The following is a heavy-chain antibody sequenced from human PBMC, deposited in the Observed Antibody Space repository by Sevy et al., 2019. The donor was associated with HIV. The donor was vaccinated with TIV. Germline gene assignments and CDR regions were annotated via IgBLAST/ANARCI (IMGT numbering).Heavy chain of an antibody. D-gene: IGHD6-13*01. CDR3: AKVKWEQQLPDY. V-gene: IGHV3-30*02. CDR1: GFTFSSYG. CDR2: IRYDGSNK. J-gene: IGHJ4*02. Sequence: GGSLRLSCAASGFTFSSYGMHWVRQAPGKGLEWVVFIRYDGSNKYYADSVKGRFTISRDNSKNTLYLQMNSLRAEDTAVYYCAKVKWEQQLPDYWGQGTLVTVSS.